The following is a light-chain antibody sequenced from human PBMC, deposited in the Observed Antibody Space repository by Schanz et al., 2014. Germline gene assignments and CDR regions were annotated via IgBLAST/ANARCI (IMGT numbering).Light chain of an antibody. CDR1: QSISGYD. CDR3: QQYGSSPRVT. Sequence: EIVLTQSPGTLSLSPGERATLSCKASQSISGYDLAWYQQKPGQAPRLLIYGAFDRATGIPDRFSGSGSGTVFTLTISRLEPEDFAVYYCQQYGSSPRVTFGQGTKLEIK. J-gene: IGKJ2*01. CDR2: GAF. V-gene: IGKV3-20*01.